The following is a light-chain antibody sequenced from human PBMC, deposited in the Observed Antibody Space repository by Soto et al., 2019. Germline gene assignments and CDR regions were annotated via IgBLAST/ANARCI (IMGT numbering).Light chain of an antibody. CDR3: QQYNNWPRT. J-gene: IGKJ5*01. CDR1: QLFSSN. CDR2: GVS. V-gene: IGKV3-15*01. Sequence: EIVMMQSPATLPVSPGESVTLSCRASQLFSSNLAWYQHKPGQAPRLLIYGVSTRDTGVPDRFSGSASGTEFTLTISSLQSEDFAVYYCQQYNNWPRTFGQGTRLEIK.